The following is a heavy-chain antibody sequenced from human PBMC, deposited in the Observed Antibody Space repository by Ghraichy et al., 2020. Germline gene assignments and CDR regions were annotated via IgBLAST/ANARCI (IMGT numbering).Heavy chain of an antibody. CDR2: IKKDGSEK. Sequence: GGSLRLSCTASGFTFTIYCFCWVRQAPGKGLEWVANIKKDGSEKYYVDSVKGRFTISRDNAKNSLYLQMNSLRAEDTAVYYCARDIDLDSWDKGTLVTVSS. V-gene: IGHV3-7*03. D-gene: IGHD3-3*01. CDR3: ARDIDLDS. CDR1: GFTFTIYC. J-gene: IGHJ4*02.